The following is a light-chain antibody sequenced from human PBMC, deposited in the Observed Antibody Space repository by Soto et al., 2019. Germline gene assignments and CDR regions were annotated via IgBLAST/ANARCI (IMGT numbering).Light chain of an antibody. V-gene: IGLV2-14*01. CDR1: SSDVGAYNY. J-gene: IGLJ2*01. CDR3: SSYTSGNTLV. Sequence: QSALTQPASVSGSPGQSITISCTGTSSDVGAYNYVSWYQQHPGKAPKLMIFEVSDRPSGVPNRFSGSKSGNTASLTISGLQAEDEADYYCSSYTSGNTLVFGGGTKLTVL. CDR2: EVS.